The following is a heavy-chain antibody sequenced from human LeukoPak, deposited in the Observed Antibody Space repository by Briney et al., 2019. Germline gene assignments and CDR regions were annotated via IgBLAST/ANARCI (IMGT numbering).Heavy chain of an antibody. J-gene: IGHJ6*03. CDR3: ARDHREIGLYYYMEV. V-gene: IGHV3-30*01. D-gene: IGHD3-16*02. Sequence: PGGSLRLSCAVSGFTFSSYAMHWVRQAPGKGLEWVAVIPYDGSNKYYADSVNGRFTISRDNSKNTLYLQMNSLRAEDTAVYYCARDHREIGLYYYMEVWGKGTTATVSS. CDR1: GFTFSSYA. CDR2: IPYDGSNK.